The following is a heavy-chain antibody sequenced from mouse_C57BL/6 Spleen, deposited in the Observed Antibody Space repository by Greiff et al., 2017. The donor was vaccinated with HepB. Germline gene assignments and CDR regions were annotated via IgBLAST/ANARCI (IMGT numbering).Heavy chain of an antibody. CDR3: ANYDGEGWYFDV. CDR2: IDPSDSYT. V-gene: IGHV1-59*01. CDR1: GYTFTSYW. D-gene: IGHD2-3*01. Sequence: QVQLQQPGAELVRPGTSVKLSCKASGYTFTSYWMHWVKQRPGQGLEWIGVIDPSDSYTNYNQKFKGKATLTVDTSSSTAYMQLSSLTSEDSAVYYCANYDGEGWYFDVWGTGTTVTVSS. J-gene: IGHJ1*03.